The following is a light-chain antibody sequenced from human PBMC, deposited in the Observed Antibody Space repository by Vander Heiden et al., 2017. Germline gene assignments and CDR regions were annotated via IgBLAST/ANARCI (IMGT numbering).Light chain of an antibody. CDR2: WAS. Sequence: DIVMSQSPDSLAVSLGERATINCKSCQSVLYISSNSPYLPSYQQNPGQPPKLLISWASTRESGVPDRFSSSRSGTDFTLSISSRQAEDVAVYYCQQYYSTPPLFTFGPGTKVEIK. V-gene: IGKV4-1*01. CDR1: QSVLYISSNSPY. CDR3: QQYYSTPPLFT. J-gene: IGKJ3*01.